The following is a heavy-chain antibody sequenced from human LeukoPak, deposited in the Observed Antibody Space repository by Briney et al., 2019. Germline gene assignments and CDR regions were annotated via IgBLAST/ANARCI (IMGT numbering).Heavy chain of an antibody. V-gene: IGHV3-11*06. CDR2: ISNTGGYT. Sequence: GGSLRLSCAASGFTFSDYYMSWIRQAPGKGLEWISYISNTGGYTNYADSVKGRFTISRDNAKNSLYLQMNSRRAEDTAVYYCARGYRAPDYWGQGTLVTVSS. CDR3: ARGYRAPDY. D-gene: IGHD4-11*01. CDR1: GFTFSDYY. J-gene: IGHJ4*02.